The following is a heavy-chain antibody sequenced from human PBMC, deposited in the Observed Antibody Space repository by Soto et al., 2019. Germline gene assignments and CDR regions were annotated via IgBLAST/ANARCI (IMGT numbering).Heavy chain of an antibody. J-gene: IGHJ5*02. Sequence: PGGSLRLSCAASGFTFSDYYMSWIRQAPGKGLEWVSYISSSGSTIYYADSVKGRFTISRDNAKNSLYLQMNSLRAEDTAVYYCARVWHYSNYVLLDPWGQGTLVTVSS. CDR2: ISSSGSTI. CDR3: ARVWHYSNYVLLDP. D-gene: IGHD4-4*01. V-gene: IGHV3-11*01. CDR1: GFTFSDYY.